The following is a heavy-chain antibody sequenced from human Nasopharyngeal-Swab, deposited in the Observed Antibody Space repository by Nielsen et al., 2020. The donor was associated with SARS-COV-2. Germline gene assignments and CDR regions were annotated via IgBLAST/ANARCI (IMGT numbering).Heavy chain of an antibody. CDR1: GGSISSGGYS. CDR2: IYHSGST. CDR3: ARAAITMIVVVSQFDY. D-gene: IGHD3-22*01. Sequence: SETLSLTCAVSGGSISSGGYSWSWIRQPPGKGLEWIGYIYHSGSTYYNPPLKSRVTISVDTSKNQFSLKLSSVTAADTAVYYCARAAITMIVVVSQFDYWGQGTLVTVSS. J-gene: IGHJ4*02. V-gene: IGHV4-30-2*05.